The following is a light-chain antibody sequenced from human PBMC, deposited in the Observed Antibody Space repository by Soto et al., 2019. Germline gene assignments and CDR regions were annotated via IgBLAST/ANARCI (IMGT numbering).Light chain of an antibody. Sequence: QLVLTQSPSASASLGASVKLTCTLDSGHSSYAIAWHQQQPEKGPRYLMKLNSDGSHNKGDGIPDRFSGSSSGAERYLTISSLQSEDEADYYCQTWGTGILVFGTGTKVTVL. CDR1: SGHSSYA. CDR2: LNSDGSH. V-gene: IGLV4-69*01. J-gene: IGLJ1*01. CDR3: QTWGTGILV.